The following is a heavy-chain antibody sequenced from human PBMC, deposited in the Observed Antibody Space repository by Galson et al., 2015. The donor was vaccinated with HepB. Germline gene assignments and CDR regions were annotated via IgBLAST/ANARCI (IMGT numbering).Heavy chain of an antibody. V-gene: IGHV4-39*07. CDR2: IYYTGST. CDR3: AREPNYYDSGRGWFDP. J-gene: IGHJ5*02. D-gene: IGHD3-10*01. Sequence: SETLSLTCTVSDGSITGSMYYWAWIRQPPGKGLEWIGTIYYTGSTYYNPSLKSRVTISVDTSKNQFSLRLTSVTAADTAVYYCAREPNYYDSGRGWFDPWGQGTLVTVSS. CDR1: DGSITGSMYY.